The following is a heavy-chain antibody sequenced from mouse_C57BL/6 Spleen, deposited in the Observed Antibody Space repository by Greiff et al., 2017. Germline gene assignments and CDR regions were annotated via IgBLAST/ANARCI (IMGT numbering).Heavy chain of an antibody. J-gene: IGHJ3*01. CDR1: GYTFTSYW. V-gene: IGHV1-64*01. D-gene: IGHD1-1*01. CDR2: IHPNSGST. Sequence: QVHVKQPGAELVKPGASVKLSCKASGYTFTSYWMHWVKQRPGQGLEWIGMIHPNSGSTNYNEKFKSKATLTVDKSSSTAYMQLSSLTSEDSAVYYCARGYYYGSSYDWFAYWGQGTLVTVSA. CDR3: ARGYYYGSSYDWFAY.